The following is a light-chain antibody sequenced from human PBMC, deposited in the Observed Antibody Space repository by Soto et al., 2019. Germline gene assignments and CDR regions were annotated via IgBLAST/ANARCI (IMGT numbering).Light chain of an antibody. J-gene: IGLJ2*01. Sequence: QSVLTQPPSVSGAPGQRVTISCTGSSSNIGAGYDVHWYQQLPGTAPKLLIYGNSNRPSGVPDRFSGSKSGTSASLAITGLQAEDEPDYYCQSYDSSLSAVVFGGGTKHTVL. V-gene: IGLV1-40*01. CDR2: GNS. CDR3: QSYDSSLSAVV. CDR1: SSNIGAGYD.